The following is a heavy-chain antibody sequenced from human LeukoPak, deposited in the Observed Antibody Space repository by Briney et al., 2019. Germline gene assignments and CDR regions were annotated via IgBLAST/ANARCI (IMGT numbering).Heavy chain of an antibody. CDR2: IYYSGST. Sequence: SETLSLTCTVSGGSISSSSYYWGWLRQPPGKGLEWLGSIYYSGSTYYNPSLKSRVTISVDTSKNQFSLKLSSVTAADTAVYYCARTARAAAGPGGWFDPWGQGTLVTVSS. V-gene: IGHV4-39*01. CDR1: GGSISSSSYY. D-gene: IGHD6-13*01. CDR3: ARTARAAAGPGGWFDP. J-gene: IGHJ5*02.